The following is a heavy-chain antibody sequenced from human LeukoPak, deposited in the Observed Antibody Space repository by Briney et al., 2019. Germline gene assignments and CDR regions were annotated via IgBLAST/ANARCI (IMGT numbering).Heavy chain of an antibody. CDR2: INPNSGGS. D-gene: IGHD1-26*01. CDR1: GYTFTGYY. V-gene: IGHV1-2*02. Sequence: ASVKVSCKASGYTFTGYYMHWVRQAPGQGLEWMGWINPNSGGSNYAQKFQGRVTMTRDTSISTAYMELSRLRSDDMAVYYCARERSSGSYFSYWGQGTLVTVSS. J-gene: IGHJ4*02. CDR3: ARERSSGSYFSY.